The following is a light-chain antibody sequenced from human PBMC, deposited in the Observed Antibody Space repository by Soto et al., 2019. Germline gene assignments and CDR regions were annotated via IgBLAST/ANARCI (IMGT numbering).Light chain of an antibody. CDR1: SSDVGAYNY. CDR3: SSYAGSNNLGV. Sequence: QSVLTQPPSASGSPGQSVTISCTGTSSDVGAYNYVSWYQQHPGKAPKLIIYEVTKRPSGVPDRFSGSKSGNTASLTVSGLQAEDEADYYCSSYAGSNNLGVFGTGTKLIVL. CDR2: EVT. J-gene: IGLJ1*01. V-gene: IGLV2-8*01.